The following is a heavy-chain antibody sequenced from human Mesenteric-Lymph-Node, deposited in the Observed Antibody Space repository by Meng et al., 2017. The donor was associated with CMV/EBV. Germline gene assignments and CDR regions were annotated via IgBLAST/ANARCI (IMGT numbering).Heavy chain of an antibody. CDR1: GGSFSGYY. CDR2: INHSGST. Sequence: GSLRLPCAVYGGSFSGYYWSWIRQLPGKGLEWIGEINHSGSTNYNPSLKSRVTISVDTSKNQFSLKLSSVTAADTAVYYCAIHDYLWGTYRRLSDYWGQGTLVTVSS. D-gene: IGHD3-16*02. V-gene: IGHV4-34*01. CDR3: AIHDYLWGTYRRLSDY. J-gene: IGHJ4*02.